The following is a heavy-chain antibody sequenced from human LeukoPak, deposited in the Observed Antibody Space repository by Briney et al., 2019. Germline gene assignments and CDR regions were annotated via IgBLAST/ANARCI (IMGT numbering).Heavy chain of an antibody. CDR2: IYYSGST. J-gene: IGHJ3*02. V-gene: IGHV4-39*07. D-gene: IGHD6-13*01. CDR3: ARAHLVALSSWYLGVDAFDI. CDR1: GGSISNNDYY. Sequence: SETLSLTCTVSGGSISNNDYYWGWIRQPPGKGLEWIGSIYYSGSTYYNPSLKSRVTISVDTSKNQFSLKLSSVTAADTAVYYCARAHLVALSSWYLGVDAFDIWGQGTMVTVSS.